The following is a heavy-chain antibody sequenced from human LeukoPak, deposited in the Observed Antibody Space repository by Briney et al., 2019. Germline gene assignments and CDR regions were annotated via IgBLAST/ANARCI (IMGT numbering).Heavy chain of an antibody. V-gene: IGHV3-74*03. CDR1: GFTFRNHW. Sequence: GGSLRLSCAASGFTFRNHWMHWVRQTPGKGLVWVSRISSDGSSTTYAGSVKGRFTISRDNAKNTLYLQMNNLRAEDTAMYYCARDQRVTGRPDIDYWGQGTLVIVSS. J-gene: IGHJ4*02. D-gene: IGHD6-6*01. CDR3: ARDQRVTGRPDIDY. CDR2: ISSDGSST.